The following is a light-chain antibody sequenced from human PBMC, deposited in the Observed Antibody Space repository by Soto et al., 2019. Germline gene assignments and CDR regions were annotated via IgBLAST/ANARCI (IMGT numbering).Light chain of an antibody. V-gene: IGKV1-5*03. J-gene: IGKJ2*01. Sequence: DIQMTQSPSTLSASVGDRVTITCRASQSISSWLAWYQQRPGKAPKLLIYKASTLESGVPSKFSGSGSGTEFTLTISSLQPDDFATYYCQQYNSYPYTFGQGTKLEIK. CDR1: QSISSW. CDR2: KAS. CDR3: QQYNSYPYT.